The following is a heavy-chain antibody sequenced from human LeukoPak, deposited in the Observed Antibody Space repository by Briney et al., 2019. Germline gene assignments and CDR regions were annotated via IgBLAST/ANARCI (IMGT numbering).Heavy chain of an antibody. V-gene: IGHV1-18*01. Sequence: ASVKVSCKASGYTFTSYGIIWVRQAPGQGLEGMGWISGYNGNTNYAQKLQGRVTMTTGTSTSTAYMELRSLRSDDTAVYYCAREHVDTSFDIWGQGTMVTVSS. CDR1: GYTFTSYG. CDR2: ISGYNGNT. D-gene: IGHD5-18*01. CDR3: AREHVDTSFDI. J-gene: IGHJ3*02.